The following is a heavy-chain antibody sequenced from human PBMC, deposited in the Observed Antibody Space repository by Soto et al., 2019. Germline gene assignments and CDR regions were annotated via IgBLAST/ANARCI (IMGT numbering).Heavy chain of an antibody. D-gene: IGHD1-1*01. CDR2: ISAHNGNT. V-gene: IGHV1-18*01. Sequence: QVHLVQSGAEVKKPGASVKVSCKGSGYAFTTYGITWVRQAPGQGLEWMGWISAHNGNTNYAQKLQDRVTVTRDTSTSTAYMDLRSLRSDDTAVYYCTRGRYGDYWGQGALVTVSS. CDR1: GYAFTTYG. CDR3: TRGRYGDY. J-gene: IGHJ4*02.